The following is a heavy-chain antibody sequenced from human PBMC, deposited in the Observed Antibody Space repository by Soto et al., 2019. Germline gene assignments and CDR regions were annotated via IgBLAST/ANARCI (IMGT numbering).Heavy chain of an antibody. CDR2: ISYDGNKK. CDR1: GFTFSTYG. Sequence: GGSLTLSCAASGFTFSTYGMHWVCKAPGTGLEWVALISYDGNKKYYADSVQGRFTIYTVDTKNTLYLQISSLRPAAAAVAPGAKEFRVYESGDYAFGIWGQGT. CDR3: AKEFRVYESGDYAFGI. D-gene: IGHD3-10*01. J-gene: IGHJ3*02. V-gene: IGHV3-30*18.